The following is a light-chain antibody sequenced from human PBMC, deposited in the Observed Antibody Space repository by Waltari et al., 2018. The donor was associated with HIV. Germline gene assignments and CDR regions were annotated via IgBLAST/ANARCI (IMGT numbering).Light chain of an antibody. CDR1: KSRLHNDGRTY. CDR2: EVS. J-gene: IGKJ1*01. CDR3: IQSLQLPWT. V-gene: IGKV2D-29*01. Sequence: DIVMTQTPLSLSVTPGQPASISCKSTKSRLHNDGRTYLYWYLKKPGQPPQLLIYEVSSRFSGVPDRFSGSGSGTDFTLKISRVEAEDVGLYYCIQSLQLPWTFGQGTKVDIK.